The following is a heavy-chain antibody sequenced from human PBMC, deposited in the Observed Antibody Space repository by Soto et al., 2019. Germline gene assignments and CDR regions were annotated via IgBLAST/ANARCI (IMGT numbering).Heavy chain of an antibody. Sequence: QITLKESGPTLVKPTQTLTLTCTFSGFSLTTSRVGVAWIRQPPGEALEWLAIIYWDDDSRHNPSLRSRLAITKDSSKTQVELTMTRWHTVDTATYYWAHIMSTYGGVIALHAFGIWGQGPLATVSS. CDR2: IYWDDDS. J-gene: IGHJ3*02. CDR1: GFSLTTSRVG. CDR3: AHIMSTYGGVIALHAFGI. D-gene: IGHD3-16*02. V-gene: IGHV2-5*02.